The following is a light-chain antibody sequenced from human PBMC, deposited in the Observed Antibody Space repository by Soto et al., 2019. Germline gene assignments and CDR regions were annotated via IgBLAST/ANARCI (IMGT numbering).Light chain of an antibody. CDR2: KAS. V-gene: IGKV1-5*03. Sequence: DIQMTQSPSTLSASVGDRVTITCRASQSISSWLAWYQQKPGKAPKLLIYKASSLESGVPSRFSGSGSGTKFTLTISTLQPDDFATYYCQQYNRYPYTFGQGTKLEIK. CDR3: QQYNRYPYT. CDR1: QSISSW. J-gene: IGKJ2*01.